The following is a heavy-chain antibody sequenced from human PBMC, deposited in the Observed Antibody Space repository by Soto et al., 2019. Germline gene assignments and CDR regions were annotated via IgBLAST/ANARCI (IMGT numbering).Heavy chain of an antibody. V-gene: IGHV1-69*13. J-gene: IGHJ4*02. CDR1: GGTFLSYA. CDR3: ARDLGWERLHRKAYYFDY. CDR2: IIPIFGTA. Sequence: ASVKVSCNASGGTFLSYAISGVRQAPGQGLEWMGGIIPIFGTANYAQKFQGRVTITADESTSTAYMELSSLRSEDTAVYYCARDLGWERLHRKAYYFDYWGQGTLVTVSS. D-gene: IGHD1-26*01.